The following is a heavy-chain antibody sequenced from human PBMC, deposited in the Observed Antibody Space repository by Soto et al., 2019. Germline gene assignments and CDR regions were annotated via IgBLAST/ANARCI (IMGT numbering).Heavy chain of an antibody. J-gene: IGHJ5*02. V-gene: IGHV4-30-4*01. CDR1: GGSISSGYYY. CDR2: IYYSGNT. Sequence: SETLSLTCSVSGGSISSGYYYWSWIRQPPGKGLEWIGNIYYSGNTYYNPSLKSRLIISIDTSKNQFSLKVGSVTAADTAVYYCARYNDYKDSRTVGSWGPGTLVTVS. CDR3: ARYNDYKDSRTVGS. D-gene: IGHD4-4*01.